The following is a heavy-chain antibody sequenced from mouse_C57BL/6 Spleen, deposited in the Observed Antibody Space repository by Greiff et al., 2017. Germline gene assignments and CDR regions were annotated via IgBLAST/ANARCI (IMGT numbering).Heavy chain of an antibody. CDR1: GYAFSSSW. J-gene: IGHJ4*01. CDR2: IYPGDGDT. V-gene: IGHV1-82*01. Sequence: VQLQQSGPELVKPGASVKISCKASGYAFSSSWMNWVKQRPGKGLEWIGRIYPGDGDTNYNGKFKGKATLTADKSSSTAYMQLSSLTSEDSAVYFCAKGGTGALYYAMDYWGQGTSVTVSS. D-gene: IGHD4-1*01. CDR3: AKGGTGALYYAMDY.